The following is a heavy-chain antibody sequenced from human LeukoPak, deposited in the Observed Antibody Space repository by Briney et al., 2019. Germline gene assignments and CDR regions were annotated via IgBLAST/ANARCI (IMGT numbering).Heavy chain of an antibody. CDR2: INPSDRSA. CDR3: ASAKYDIGGCFPLDY. V-gene: IGHV1-46*01. CDR1: GYSFSTYY. J-gene: IGHJ4*02. Sequence: ASVKVSCKASGYSFSTYYIHWVRQAPGQGLEWMAIINPSDRSAGYAQKFQGRVTLTRDTSTSTVYLELSSLRSEDTAVYYCASAKYDIGGCFPLDYWGQGTLVTVSS. D-gene: IGHD3-22*01.